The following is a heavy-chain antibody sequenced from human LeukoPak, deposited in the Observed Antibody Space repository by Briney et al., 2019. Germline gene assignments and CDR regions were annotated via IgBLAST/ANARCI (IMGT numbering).Heavy chain of an antibody. CDR1: GYTFTSYG. CDR2: IGAYNGNT. CDR3: ARDLAYDSSGPIDY. Sequence: ASVKVSCTASGYTFTSYGISWVRQAPGQGLEWMGWIGAYNGNTNYAQKLQGRVTMTTDTSTSTAYMELRSLRSDDTAVYYCARDLAYDSSGPIDYWGQGTLVTVSS. D-gene: IGHD3-22*01. V-gene: IGHV1-18*01. J-gene: IGHJ4*02.